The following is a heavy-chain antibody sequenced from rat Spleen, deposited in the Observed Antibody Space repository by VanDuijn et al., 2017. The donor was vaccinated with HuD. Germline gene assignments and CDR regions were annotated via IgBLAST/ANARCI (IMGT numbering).Heavy chain of an antibody. CDR3: ARGTGSDVMDA. Sequence: QVQLKESGPGLVQPSQTLSLTCTVSGFSLTSYNVHWVRQPTGKGLEWMGIIWTGGSTDYNSALKSRLSISRDTSKSQVFLKMNSLQTEDIATYYCARGTGSDVMDAWGQGASVTVSS. J-gene: IGHJ4*01. V-gene: IGHV2-30*01. CDR2: IWTGGST. CDR1: GFSLTSYN. D-gene: IGHD5-1*01.